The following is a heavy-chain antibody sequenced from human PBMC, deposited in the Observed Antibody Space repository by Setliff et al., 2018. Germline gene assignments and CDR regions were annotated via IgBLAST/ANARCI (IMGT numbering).Heavy chain of an antibody. Sequence: SVKVSCKASGGTFSSYAISWVRQAPGQGLEWMGGFIPILCIANYAQKFQGRVTINADESTSTAYMELSSLRSEDAAVYYCARGIEPLLPVPDYWGQGTLVTVSS. D-gene: IGHD3-10*01. CDR3: ARGIEPLLPVPDY. CDR1: GGTFSSYA. J-gene: IGHJ4*02. V-gene: IGHV1-69*10. CDR2: FIPILCIA.